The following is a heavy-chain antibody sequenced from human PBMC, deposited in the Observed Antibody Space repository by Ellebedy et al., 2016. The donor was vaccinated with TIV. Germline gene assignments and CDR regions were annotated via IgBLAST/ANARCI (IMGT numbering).Heavy chain of an antibody. V-gene: IGHV4-59*05. CDR2: VSYSGST. CDR1: GGSISSYY. D-gene: IGHD6-19*01. J-gene: IGHJ5*02. CDR3: ARPISYHIAVTGVNWFDP. Sequence: MPSETLSLTCTVSGGSISSYYWSWIRQPAGKGLEWIGSVSYSGSTYYNPSLKSRVTISVDTSKNLFSLKLSSVTAADTAVYYCARPISYHIAVTGVNWFDPWGQGTLVTVSS.